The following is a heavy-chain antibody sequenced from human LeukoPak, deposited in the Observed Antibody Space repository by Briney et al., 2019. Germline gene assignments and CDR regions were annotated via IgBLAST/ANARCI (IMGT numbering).Heavy chain of an antibody. CDR3: ARDLLGWELHYFDY. J-gene: IGHJ4*02. D-gene: IGHD1-26*01. CDR1: GFSFSVSW. Sequence: GGSLRLSCAASGFSFSVSWMSWVRQAPGKGLEWVANIKYDGIEKYHVDSVKGRFSISRDNAKNSLYLQMNSLRAEDTAVYYCARDLLGWELHYFDYWGQGTLVTVSS. CDR2: IKYDGIEK. V-gene: IGHV3-7*01.